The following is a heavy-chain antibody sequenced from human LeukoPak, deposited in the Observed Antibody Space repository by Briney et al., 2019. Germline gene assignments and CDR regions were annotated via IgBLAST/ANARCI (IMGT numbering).Heavy chain of an antibody. CDR3: AKELYGKSWYED. CDR1: GFTFSRYG. V-gene: IGHV3-30*18. Sequence: PGGSLRLSCEASGFTFSRYGMHWVRQAPGKGLEWVAVISYDGSDKYYADSVKGRFTISRDNSKNTPYLQMNSLRAEDTAVYHCAKELYGKSWYEDWGQGTLVTVSS. CDR2: ISYDGSDK. J-gene: IGHJ4*02. D-gene: IGHD6-13*01.